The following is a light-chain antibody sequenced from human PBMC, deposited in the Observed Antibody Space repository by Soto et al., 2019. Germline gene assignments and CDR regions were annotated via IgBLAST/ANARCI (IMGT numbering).Light chain of an antibody. CDR2: DAS. CDR3: QQRSNWPPIT. V-gene: IGKV3-11*01. CDR1: QSVDWY. Sequence: EIVLTQSPATLSLSPGDRATVSCRASQSVDWYVAWYQHKPGKAPRLLVYDASTNATGIPDRFSGSGSGADFTLTISSLEPEDFAVYYCQQRSNWPPITFGPGTKVDMK. J-gene: IGKJ3*01.